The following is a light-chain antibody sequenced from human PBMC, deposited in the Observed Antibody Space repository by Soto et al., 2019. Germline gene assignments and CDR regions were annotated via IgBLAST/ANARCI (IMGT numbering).Light chain of an antibody. J-gene: IGKJ4*01. CDR2: DAS. CDR3: HHFSTYPLT. V-gene: IGKV1-13*02. CDR1: QGINNG. Sequence: AIQLTQSPSSLSASVGDRVTFTCRTSQGINNGLAWYQQKPGQPPKLLIYDASTLESGVPDRVSGRGSGTEFTLTISSLQPEDSAPYYCHHFSTYPLTFGGGTKLEIK.